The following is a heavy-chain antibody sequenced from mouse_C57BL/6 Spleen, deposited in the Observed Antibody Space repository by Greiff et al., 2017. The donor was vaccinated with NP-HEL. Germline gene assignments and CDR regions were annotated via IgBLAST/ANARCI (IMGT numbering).Heavy chain of an antibody. J-gene: IGHJ2*01. V-gene: IGHV1-55*01. CDR1: GYTFTSYW. CDR3: ARSPTTVVAHFDY. D-gene: IGHD1-1*01. CDR2: INPSTGGT. Sequence: QVQLQQPGAELVKPGASVKMSCKASGYTFTSYWITWVKQRPGQGLEWIGEINPSTGGTTYNQKFKAKATLTVDKSSSTAYMQLKSLTSEDSAVYYCARSPTTVVAHFDYWGQGTTLTVSS.